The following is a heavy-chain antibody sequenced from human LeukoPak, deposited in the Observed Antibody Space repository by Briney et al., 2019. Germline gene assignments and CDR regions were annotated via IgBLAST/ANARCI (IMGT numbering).Heavy chain of an antibody. D-gene: IGHD1-26*01. CDR2: INAYNGYT. Sequence: ASVKVSCKASGYTFTDYPIGWVRQAPGQGLEWMGWINAYNGYTNYPQSLQGRVTMTTDTSTGTAYMELRSLRFDDTAIYYCARVGGNYEGLIDYWGQGTLVTVSS. CDR1: GYTFTDYP. J-gene: IGHJ4*02. CDR3: ARVGGNYEGLIDY. V-gene: IGHV1-18*01.